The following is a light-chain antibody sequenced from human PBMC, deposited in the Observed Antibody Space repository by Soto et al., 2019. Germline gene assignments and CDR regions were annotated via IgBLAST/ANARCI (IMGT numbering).Light chain of an antibody. CDR2: WES. Sequence: DIVVTQSRDSLAVFLCERATINCKSSQSVLYSSNKKNYLAWYQQKPGQPPKMPIYWESTRESGVPDRLGGSGSGKDFLLPISRLRAKIVAVYYGQRYYSPPLTCGEGTKVDIK. CDR1: QSVLYSSNKKNY. CDR3: QRYYSPPLT. J-gene: IGKJ4*01. V-gene: IGKV4-1*01.